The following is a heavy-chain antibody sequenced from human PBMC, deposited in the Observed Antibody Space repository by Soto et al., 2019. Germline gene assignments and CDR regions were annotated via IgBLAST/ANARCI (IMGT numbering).Heavy chain of an antibody. Sequence: QVQLVGSGGGVVQPGRSLRLSCAASGFTFSNYGMHWVRQAPGKGLEWVAVISYDGSNKYYADSVKGRFTISRDNSEKTLYLQMASLRAEDTAVYYCAKDHLPTTVTTPWFDPWGQGTLVTVSS. J-gene: IGHJ5*02. V-gene: IGHV3-30*18. CDR1: GFTFSNYG. CDR2: ISYDGSNK. D-gene: IGHD4-17*01. CDR3: AKDHLPTTVTTPWFDP.